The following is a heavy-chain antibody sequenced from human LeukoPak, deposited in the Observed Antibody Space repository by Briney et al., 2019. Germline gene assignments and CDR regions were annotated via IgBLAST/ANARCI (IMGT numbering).Heavy chain of an antibody. V-gene: IGHV1-2*02. Sequence: GASVKVSCQASGYTFTGYYMHSVRQAPGQGLEWMGWINPNSGGTNYAQKFQGRVTMTRDTSITTAYMELSRLRCDDTAVYYCASLRYSYGPYPFDDWGQGTLVTVS. J-gene: IGHJ4*02. CDR2: INPNSGGT. CDR3: ASLRYSYGPYPFDD. D-gene: IGHD5-18*01. CDR1: GYTFTGYY.